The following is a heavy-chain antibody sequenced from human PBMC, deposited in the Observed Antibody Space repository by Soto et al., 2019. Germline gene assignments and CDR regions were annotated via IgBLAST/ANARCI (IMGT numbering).Heavy chain of an antibody. D-gene: IGHD2-2*01. Sequence: HPGGSLRLSCAASGFTFSSYAMHWVRQAPGKGLEWVAGISYDGRNKFSADSVKGRFTISRDNSQNTLYLQMNSLRPEDTAVYYCAKETSRFAVPPALDYWGQGTLVTVSS. CDR2: ISYDGRNK. CDR1: GFTFSSYA. J-gene: IGHJ4*02. CDR3: AKETSRFAVPPALDY. V-gene: IGHV3-30*18.